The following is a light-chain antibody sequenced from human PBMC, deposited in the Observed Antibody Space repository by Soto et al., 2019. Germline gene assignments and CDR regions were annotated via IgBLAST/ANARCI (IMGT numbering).Light chain of an antibody. J-gene: IGKJ2*01. V-gene: IGKV3-20*01. CDR2: GSS. CDR3: QQYGSSPPYT. CDR1: QSVSNKY. Sequence: EVVLTQSPGTLSLSPGERATLSCRASQSVSNKYLAWYQQKPGQAPRLLILGSSARATGIPDRFSGSGSGTDFTLTISRLEPEDFAVYYCQQYGSSPPYTFGQGTKLEIK.